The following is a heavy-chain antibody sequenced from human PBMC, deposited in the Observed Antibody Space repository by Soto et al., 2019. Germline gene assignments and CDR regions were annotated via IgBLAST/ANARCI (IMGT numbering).Heavy chain of an antibody. V-gene: IGHV1-46*01. Sequence: ASVKVSCKASGYTFTSYYMHWVRQAPGQGLEWMGIINPSGGSTSYAQKFQGRVTMTRDTSTSTVYMELSSLRSEDTAVYYCARDLQELGYCSSTSCSYYWYFDLWGRGTLVTVSS. CDR3: ARDLQELGYCSSTSCSYYWYFDL. J-gene: IGHJ2*01. CDR2: INPSGGST. D-gene: IGHD2-2*01. CDR1: GYTFTSYY.